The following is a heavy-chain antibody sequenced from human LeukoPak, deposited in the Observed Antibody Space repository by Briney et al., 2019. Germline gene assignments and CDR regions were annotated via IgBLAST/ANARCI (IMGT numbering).Heavy chain of an antibody. V-gene: IGHV3-48*02. CDR3: ARASFQRWLQLGGD. Sequence: GGSLRLSCTASGFSFSTYSMNWVRQAPGKGLEWVSYISSSSSTIYYADSVKGRFTISRDNAKNSLYLQMNSLRDEDTAVYYCARASFQRWLQLGGDWGQGALVTVSS. CDR1: GFSFSTYS. J-gene: IGHJ4*02. D-gene: IGHD5-24*01. CDR2: ISSSSSTI.